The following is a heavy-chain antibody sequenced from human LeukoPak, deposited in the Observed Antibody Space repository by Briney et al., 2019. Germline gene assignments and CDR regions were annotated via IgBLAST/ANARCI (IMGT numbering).Heavy chain of an antibody. CDR3: ARSAYYYDSSGYNGLPVSFDY. CDR2: INPNSGGT. V-gene: IGHV1-2*02. Sequence: ASVKVSCKASGYTFTGYYMHWVRQAPGQGLEWMGWINPNSGGTNYAQKFQGRVTMTRDTSISTAYMELSRLRSDDTAVYYCARSAYYYDSSGYNGLPVSFDYWGQGTLVTVSS. CDR1: GYTFTGYY. D-gene: IGHD3-22*01. J-gene: IGHJ4*02.